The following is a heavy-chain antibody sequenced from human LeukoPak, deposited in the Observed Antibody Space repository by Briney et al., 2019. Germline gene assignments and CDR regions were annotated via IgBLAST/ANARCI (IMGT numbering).Heavy chain of an antibody. CDR2: SSTI. J-gene: IGHJ4*02. Sequence: SSTIYYAASVKGRFTISRDNAKNSLYLQMNSLRAEDTAVYYCARDEEGYCSSTSCGSFDYWGQGTLVTVSS. D-gene: IGHD2-2*01. CDR3: ARDEEGYCSSTSCGSFDY. V-gene: IGHV3-48*01.